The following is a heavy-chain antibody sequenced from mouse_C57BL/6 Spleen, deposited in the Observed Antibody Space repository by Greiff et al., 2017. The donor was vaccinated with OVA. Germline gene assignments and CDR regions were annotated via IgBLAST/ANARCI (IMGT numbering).Heavy chain of an antibody. D-gene: IGHD1-1*01. CDR1: GYTFTSYW. Sequence: VQLQQPGAELVKPGASVKLSCKASGYTFTSYWMQWVKQRPGQGLEWIGEIDPSDSYTNYNQKLKGKATLTVDTSSSTAYMQLSSLTSEDSAVYYCAKAGSSYVHWYFDVWGTGTTVTVSS. CDR2: IDPSDSYT. V-gene: IGHV1-50*01. CDR3: AKAGSSYVHWYFDV. J-gene: IGHJ1*03.